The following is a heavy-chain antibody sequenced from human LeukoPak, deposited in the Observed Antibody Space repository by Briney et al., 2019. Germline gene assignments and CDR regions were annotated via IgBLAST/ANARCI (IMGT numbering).Heavy chain of an antibody. Sequence: ASVKVSCKASGYTFTSYDIDWVRQATGQGLEWMGWMNPNSGNTGYAQKFQGRVTMTRNTYISTAYMELSSLRSEDTAVYYCSRSPGRGERVLRFLEWLLYWFDPWGQGTLVTVSS. D-gene: IGHD3-3*01. CDR2: MNPNSGNT. V-gene: IGHV1-8*01. CDR3: SRSPGRGERVLRFLEWLLYWFDP. CDR1: GYTFTSYD. J-gene: IGHJ5*02.